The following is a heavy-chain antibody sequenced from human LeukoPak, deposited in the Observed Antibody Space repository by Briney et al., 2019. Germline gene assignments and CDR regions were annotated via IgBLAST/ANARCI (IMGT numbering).Heavy chain of an antibody. V-gene: IGHV3-23*01. Sequence: GGTLRLSCAASGFTFSSYGMSWVRQAPGQGLEWVSAISGSVRSTYYSDSVKGRFTISKDTSKNTLYLQMNSLRAEDTAIYYCAKDQLNRFCSGGSCSITHDSWGQGTLVTVSS. D-gene: IGHD2-15*01. CDR2: ISGSVRST. CDR3: AKDQLNRFCSGGSCSITHDS. J-gene: IGHJ4*02. CDR1: GFTFSSYG.